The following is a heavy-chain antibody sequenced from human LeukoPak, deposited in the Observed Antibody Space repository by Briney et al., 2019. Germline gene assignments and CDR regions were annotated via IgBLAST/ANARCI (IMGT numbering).Heavy chain of an antibody. Sequence: ASVKVSCKVSGYTLTELSMHWVRQAPGQGLEWMGIINPSGGSTSYAQKFQGRVTMTRDTSTSTVYMELSSLRSEDTAVYYCASLYYDFWSGYSGPAFDIWGQGTMVTVSS. J-gene: IGHJ3*02. D-gene: IGHD3-3*01. V-gene: IGHV1-46*01. CDR1: GYTLTELS. CDR3: ASLYYDFWSGYSGPAFDI. CDR2: INPSGGST.